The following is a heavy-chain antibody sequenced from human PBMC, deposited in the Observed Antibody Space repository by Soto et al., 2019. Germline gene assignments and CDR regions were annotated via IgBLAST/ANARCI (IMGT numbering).Heavy chain of an antibody. D-gene: IGHD2-21*01. CDR2: ISSSRSTI. J-gene: IGHJ5*02. V-gene: IGHV3-48*04. CDR3: VRSGTARLLRHSWFDT. Sequence: PGGSLRLSCAASGFSFSSYSMNWVRQAPGKGLEWVSYISSSRSTIYYADSLKGRITISRDNAKNSLFLQMNSLRAEDTAVYYCVRSGTARLLRHSWFDTWGQGTLVTVSS. CDR1: GFSFSSYS.